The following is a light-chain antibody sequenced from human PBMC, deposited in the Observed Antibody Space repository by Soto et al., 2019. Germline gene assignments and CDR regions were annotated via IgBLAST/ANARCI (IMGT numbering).Light chain of an antibody. V-gene: IGLV2-14*01. CDR1: SRDVGGSNY. J-gene: IGLJ1*01. CDR2: EVS. CDR3: SSYTSSNTLEV. Sequence: QSALIQPASVSGSPGQSITISCTGTSRDVGGSNYVSWYQHHPHRAPKLLIYEVSYRPSGVSSRFSGSKSGNTASLTISGLQAEDEADYYCSSYTSSNTLEVFGVGT.